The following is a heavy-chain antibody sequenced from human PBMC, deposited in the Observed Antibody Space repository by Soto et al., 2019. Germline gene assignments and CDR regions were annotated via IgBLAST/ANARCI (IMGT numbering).Heavy chain of an antibody. V-gene: IGHV1-3*01. D-gene: IGHD6-13*01. Sequence: ASVKVSCKASGYTLTSYAMHWVRQAPGQRLEWMGWINAGNGNTKYSQKFQGRVTITRDTSASTAYMELSSLRSEDTAVYYCARDHGSSWYRLYSSDYYYGMDVWGQGTTVTVSS. CDR2: INAGNGNT. J-gene: IGHJ6*02. CDR1: GYTLTSYA. CDR3: ARDHGSSWYRLYSSDYYYGMDV.